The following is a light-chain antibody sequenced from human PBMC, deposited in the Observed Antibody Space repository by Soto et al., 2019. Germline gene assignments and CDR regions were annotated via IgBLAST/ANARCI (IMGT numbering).Light chain of an antibody. V-gene: IGLV2-8*01. CDR1: RSDVGGFNY. CDR3: SSFAGSNNLV. Sequence: QSALTQPPSASGSPGQSVTISCTGTRSDVGGFNYVSWYQQHPGKAPQLMIYGVSKRPSGVPDRFSGSKSGNTASLTVSGLEAEDEADYYFSSFAGSNNLVFGGGTTLTVL. J-gene: IGLJ2*01. CDR2: GVS.